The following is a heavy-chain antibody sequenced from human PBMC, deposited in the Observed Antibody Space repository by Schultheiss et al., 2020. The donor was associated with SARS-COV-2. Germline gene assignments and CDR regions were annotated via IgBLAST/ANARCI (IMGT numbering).Heavy chain of an antibody. J-gene: IGHJ2*01. D-gene: IGHD2-15*01. CDR2: INHSGST. V-gene: IGHV4-34*01. CDR1: GGSFSGYY. CDR3: ARGGYCSGGSCYSYWYFDL. Sequence: SETLSLTCAVYGGSFSGYYWSWIRQPPGKGLEWIGEINHSGSTNYNPSLKSRVTISVDTSKNQFSLKLSSVTAADTAVYYCARGGYCSGGSCYSYWYFDLWGRGTLVTVSS.